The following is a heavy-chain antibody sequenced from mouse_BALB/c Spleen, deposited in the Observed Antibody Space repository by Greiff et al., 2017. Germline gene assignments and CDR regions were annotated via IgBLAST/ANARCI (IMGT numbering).Heavy chain of an antibody. J-gene: IGHJ2*01. Sequence: VQLQESGPGLVAPSQSLSITCTVSGFSLTSYGVHWVRQPPGKGLEWLGVIWAGGSTNYNSALMSRLSISKDNSKSQVFLKMNSLQTDDTAMYYCARDRGYYYLGDPLFDYWGQGTTLTVSS. CDR3: ARDRGYYYLGDPLFDY. V-gene: IGHV2-9*02. CDR2: IWAGGST. CDR1: GFSLTSYG. D-gene: IGHD2-1*01.